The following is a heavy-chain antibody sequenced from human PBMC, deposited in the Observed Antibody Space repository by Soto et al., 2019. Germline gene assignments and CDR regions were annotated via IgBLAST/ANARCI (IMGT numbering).Heavy chain of an antibody. CDR1: GDTFSSYA. D-gene: IGHD3-22*01. V-gene: IGHV1-69*01. CDR2: IIPIFGTA. CDR3: ARNGSGYRSRASPMDV. J-gene: IGHJ6*02. Sequence: QVQLVQSGAEVKKPGSSVKVSCKASGDTFSSYAISWVRQAPGQGLEWMGGIIPIFGTANYAQKFQGRVTSTAYGSTSTAYMQLSSLRYEDTAVYYCARNGSGYRSRASPMDVWGQGTTVTVSS.